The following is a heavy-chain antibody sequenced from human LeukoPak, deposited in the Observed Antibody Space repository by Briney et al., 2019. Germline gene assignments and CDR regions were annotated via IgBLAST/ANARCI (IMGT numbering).Heavy chain of an antibody. V-gene: IGHV4-34*01. J-gene: IGHJ4*02. CDR2: INHSGST. D-gene: IGHD2-15*01. CDR3: AREKRYCSGGSCQWSYFDY. Sequence: TSETLSLTCAVYGGSFSGYYWSWIRQPPGKGLEWIGEINHSGSTNYNPSLKSRVTISVDTSKNQFSLKLSSVTAADTAVYYCAREKRYCSGGSCQWSYFDYWGQGTLVSVSS. CDR1: GGSFSGYY.